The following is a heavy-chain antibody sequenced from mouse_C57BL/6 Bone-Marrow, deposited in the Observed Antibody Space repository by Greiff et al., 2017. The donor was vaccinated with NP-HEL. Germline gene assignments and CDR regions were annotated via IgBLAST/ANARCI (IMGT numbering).Heavy chain of an antibody. V-gene: IGHV1-64*01. CDR3: ARYDGYYWFAY. CDR2: IHPNSGST. CDR1: GYTFTSYW. J-gene: IGHJ3*01. Sequence: QVQLQQPGAELVKPGASVKLSCKASGYTFTSYWMHWVKQRPGQGLEWIGMIHPNSGSTNYNEKFKSKATLTVDKSSSTAYMQLSSLTSEDSAGYYCARYDGYYWFAYRGQGTLVTVSA. D-gene: IGHD2-3*01.